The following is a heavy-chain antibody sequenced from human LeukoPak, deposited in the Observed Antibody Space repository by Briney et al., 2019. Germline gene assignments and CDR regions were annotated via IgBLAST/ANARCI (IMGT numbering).Heavy chain of an antibody. V-gene: IGHV3-43*02. Sequence: PGGSLRLSCAASGFTFDDYAMHWVRQAPGKGLEWVSLISWDGGSTYYADSVKGRFTIPRDNSKKSLYLQMNSLRTEDTALYYCAKDIVATKARYYYYYYGMDVWGQGTTVTVSS. CDR2: ISWDGGST. CDR1: GFTFDDYA. CDR3: AKDIVATKARYYYYYYGMDV. J-gene: IGHJ6*02. D-gene: IGHD5-12*01.